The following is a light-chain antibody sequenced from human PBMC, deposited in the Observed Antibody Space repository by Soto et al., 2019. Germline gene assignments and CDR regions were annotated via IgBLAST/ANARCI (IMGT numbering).Light chain of an antibody. CDR1: QSVSNSY. V-gene: IGKV3-20*01. Sequence: EIVLTQSPGTLSLSPGERATLSCRAGQSVSNSYLAWYQQKPGQAPRLLIYGASSRATGIPDRFSGSGSGTDFTLTISRLEPEDFAVYYCHQYGSSPFTFGPGTKVDI. CDR3: HQYGSSPFT. J-gene: IGKJ3*01. CDR2: GAS.